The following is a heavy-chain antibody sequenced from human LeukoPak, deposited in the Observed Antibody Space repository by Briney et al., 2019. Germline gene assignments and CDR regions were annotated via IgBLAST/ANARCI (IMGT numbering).Heavy chain of an antibody. CDR3: SRHTSSWHAMDV. CDR1: GVTFSSYW. D-gene: IGHD6-13*01. Sequence: RGSLRLSCVASGVTFSSYWMRWVRQAPGKGLEWVATIKEDGSEKYYVDSVKGRFTISRDNAKSSLYLQMNSLRAEDTAVYYCSRHTSSWHAMDVWGQGTTVTVSS. CDR2: IKEDGSEK. J-gene: IGHJ6*02. V-gene: IGHV3-7*02.